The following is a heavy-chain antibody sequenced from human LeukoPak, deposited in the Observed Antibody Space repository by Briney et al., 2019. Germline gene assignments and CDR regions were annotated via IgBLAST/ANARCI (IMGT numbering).Heavy chain of an antibody. Sequence: PGGSLRLSCAASGFTFSSYAMHWVRQAPGKGLEYVSAISSNGGSTYYANSVKGRFTISRDNSKNTLYLQMGSLRAEDMAVYYCARVNHNSSSWYGYYYMDVWGKGTTVTVSS. CDR1: GFTFSSYA. V-gene: IGHV3-64*01. J-gene: IGHJ6*03. CDR2: ISSNGGST. D-gene: IGHD6-13*01. CDR3: ARVNHNSSSWYGYYYMDV.